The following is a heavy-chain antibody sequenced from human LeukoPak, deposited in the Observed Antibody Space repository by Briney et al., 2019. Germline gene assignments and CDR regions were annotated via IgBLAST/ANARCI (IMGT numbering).Heavy chain of an antibody. CDR3: ARDARPLNWGSHWYFDL. CDR2: ISSSSSTI. Sequence: GGSLRLSCAASGFTFSSYSMNWVRQAPGKGLEWVSYISSSSSTIYYADSVKGRFTISRDNAKNSLYLQMNSLRAEDTAVYYCARDARPLNWGSHWYFDLRGRGTLVTVSS. CDR1: GFTFSSYS. V-gene: IGHV3-48*04. J-gene: IGHJ2*01. D-gene: IGHD7-27*01.